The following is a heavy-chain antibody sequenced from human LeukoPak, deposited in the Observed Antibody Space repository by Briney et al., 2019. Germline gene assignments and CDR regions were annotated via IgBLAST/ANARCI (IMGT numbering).Heavy chain of an antibody. Sequence: PGGSLRLSCAASGFTFSSYAMSWVRQAPGKGLEWVSAISGSGGSTYYADSVKGRFTISRDNSKNTLYLQMNSLRAEDTAVYYCAKDASPLRFLEWLPFDYWGQGTLVTVSS. J-gene: IGHJ4*02. V-gene: IGHV3-23*01. CDR1: GFTFSSYA. CDR2: ISGSGGST. CDR3: AKDASPLRFLEWLPFDY. D-gene: IGHD3-3*01.